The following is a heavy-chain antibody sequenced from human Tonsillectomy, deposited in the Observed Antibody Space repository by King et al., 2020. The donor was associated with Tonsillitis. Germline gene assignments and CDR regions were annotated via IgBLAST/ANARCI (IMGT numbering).Heavy chain of an antibody. V-gene: IGHV1-69*18. CDR1: GGTFSSYA. Sequence: QLVQSGAEVKKPGSSVKVSCKASGGTFSSYAISWVRQAPGQGLEWMGTITPIFGTANYAQKFRGRVTITADESTSTAYMELSSLRSEDTAVYYCASFARVSYGDTPRFDPWGQGTLVTVSS. J-gene: IGHJ5*02. D-gene: IGHD4-17*01. CDR3: ASFARVSYGDTPRFDP. CDR2: ITPIFGTA.